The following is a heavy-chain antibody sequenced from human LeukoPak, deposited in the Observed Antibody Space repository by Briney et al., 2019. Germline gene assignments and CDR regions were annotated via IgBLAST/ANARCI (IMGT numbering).Heavy chain of an antibody. Sequence: GGSLRLSCAASGFSFADATMHWVRQVPGKGLEWVSGINWNSGTMGYADSVKGRFTVSRDNAKNSLYLQMNSLKTEDTALYSCAKDPYMDVWGKGTTVTVSS. CDR3: AKDPYMDV. CDR2: INWNSGTM. V-gene: IGHV3-9*01. J-gene: IGHJ6*03. CDR1: GFSFADAT.